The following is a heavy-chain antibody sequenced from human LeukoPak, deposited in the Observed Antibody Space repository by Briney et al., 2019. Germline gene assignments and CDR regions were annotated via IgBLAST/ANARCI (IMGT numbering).Heavy chain of an antibody. CDR3: ARPAPAPYDFWSGYPPVFQH. Sequence: ASVKVSCKASGYTFTGYYIHWVRQAPGQGLEWMGWINPNSGGTNYAQKFQGRVTMTRDTSISTAYMELSRLRSDDTAVYYCARPAPAPYDFWSGYPPVFQHWGQGTLVTVSS. V-gene: IGHV1-2*02. CDR2: INPNSGGT. CDR1: GYTFTGYY. D-gene: IGHD3-3*01. J-gene: IGHJ1*01.